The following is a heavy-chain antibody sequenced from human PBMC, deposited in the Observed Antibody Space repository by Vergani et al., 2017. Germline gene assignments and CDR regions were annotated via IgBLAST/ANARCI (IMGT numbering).Heavy chain of an antibody. D-gene: IGHD2-21*02. J-gene: IGHJ4*02. CDR2: IGKDGINT. Sequence: QVQLVESAGGVVQPGGPLRLSCVASGFTFSNFGMHWIRQAPGKGLEWLAYIGKDGINTRYRVAVKGRFTVSRDNSRDILYLQMDSLRSEDTALYYCAKFLRDSTDGLPDSWGPGTLVIVSS. CDR1: GFTFSNFG. V-gene: IGHV3-30*02. CDR3: AKFLRDSTDGLPDS.